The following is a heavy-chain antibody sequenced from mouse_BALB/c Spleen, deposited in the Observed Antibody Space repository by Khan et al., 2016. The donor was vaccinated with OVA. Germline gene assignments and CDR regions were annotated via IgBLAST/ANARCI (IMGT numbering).Heavy chain of an antibody. CDR1: GYSFTGCF. J-gene: IGHJ2*01. CDR2: INPHIGET. V-gene: IGHV1-20*02. D-gene: IGHD1-1*01. Sequence: EVKLQESGPELVRPGASVKISCKASGYSFTGCFMNWVMQNHGKSLEWIGRINPHIGETFYNQRFKDKATLTVDESSSTAHMELRSLASEDSAVYYCTRIYRSDFDYWGQGTTLTVSS. CDR3: TRIYRSDFDY.